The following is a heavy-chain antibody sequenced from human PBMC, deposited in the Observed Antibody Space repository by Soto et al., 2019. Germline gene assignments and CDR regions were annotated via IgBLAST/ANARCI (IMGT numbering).Heavy chain of an antibody. CDR1: GFTFSSYA. J-gene: IGHJ5*02. CDR2: IDGSGGYT. Sequence: EVQRLESGGGLVQPGGSLRLSCAASGFTFSSYAMAWVRQAPGTGLELVSVIDGSGGYTSFADSVNSRFIISRDNSQNMLYLHMNSLRAEDTATYYCAKEMVAAAYVETSPSDLWGQGTLVTVSS. CDR3: AKEMVAAAYVETSPSDL. V-gene: IGHV3-23*01. D-gene: IGHD2-15*01.